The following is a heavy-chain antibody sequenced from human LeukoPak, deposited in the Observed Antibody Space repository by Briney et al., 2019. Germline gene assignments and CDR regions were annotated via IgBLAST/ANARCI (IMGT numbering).Heavy chain of an antibody. CDR1: GYTFTGYY. CDR3: ARFSGYCSSTSCYMVQLEDAFDI. D-gene: IGHD2-2*03. V-gene: IGHV1-2*02. CDR2: INPNSGGT. J-gene: IGHJ3*02. Sequence: ASVKVSCKASGYTFTGYYMHWVRQAPGQGLEWMGWINPNSGGTNYARKFQGRVTMTRDTSISTAYMELSRLRSDDTAVYYCARFSGYCSSTSCYMVQLEDAFDIWGQGTMVTVSS.